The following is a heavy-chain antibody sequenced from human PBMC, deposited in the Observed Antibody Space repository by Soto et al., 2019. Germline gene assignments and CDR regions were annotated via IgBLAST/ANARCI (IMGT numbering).Heavy chain of an antibody. CDR1: GDSISNNNYY. CDR3: ARQGGYYSDSSGTFDH. Sequence: SETLSLTCTVSGDSISNNNYYWAWIRQPPGKGLEWIGVIHYSGRTYSNPSLKSRVTMSKDTSKNQFSLKLSSVTAADTAVYYCARQGGYYSDSSGTFDHWGQGAPVTVSS. D-gene: IGHD3-22*01. J-gene: IGHJ4*02. CDR2: IHYSGRT. V-gene: IGHV4-39*01.